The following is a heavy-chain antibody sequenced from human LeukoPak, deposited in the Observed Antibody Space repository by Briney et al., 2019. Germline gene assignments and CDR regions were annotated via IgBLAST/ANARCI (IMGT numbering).Heavy chain of an antibody. V-gene: IGHV3-30*04. D-gene: IGHD3-9*01. CDR3: ARSNFPIRYFDWSQTGYYGMDV. CDR2: ISYDGSNK. Sequence: QTGGSLRLSCAASGFTFSSYGMHWVRQAPGKGLEWVAVISYDGSNKYYADSVKGRFTISRDNSKNTLYLQMNSLRAEDTAVYYCARSNFPIRYFDWSQTGYYGMDVWGKGTTVTVSS. CDR1: GFTFSSYG. J-gene: IGHJ6*04.